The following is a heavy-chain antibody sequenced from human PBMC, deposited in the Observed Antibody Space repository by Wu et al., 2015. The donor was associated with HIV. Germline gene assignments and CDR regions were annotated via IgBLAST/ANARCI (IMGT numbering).Heavy chain of an antibody. J-gene: IGHJ4*02. CDR2: INPNSGGT. D-gene: IGHD6-13*01. Sequence: QVQLVQSGAEVKKPGASVKVSCKASGYTFTGYYMHWVRQAPGQGLEWMGWINPNSGGTNYAQKFQGRVTMTRDTSISTAYMELSRLRSDDTAVYYCARGGVGTSRLHHPGIAAYTFHYWGQGTLVTVSS. CDR1: GYTFTGYY. V-gene: IGHV1-2*02. CDR3: ARGGVGTSRLHHPGIAAYTFHY.